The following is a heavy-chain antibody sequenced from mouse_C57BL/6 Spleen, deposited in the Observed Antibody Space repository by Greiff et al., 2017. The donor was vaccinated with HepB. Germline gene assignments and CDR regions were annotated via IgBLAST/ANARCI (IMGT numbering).Heavy chain of an antibody. CDR2: ISDGGSYT. V-gene: IGHV5-4*01. J-gene: IGHJ3*01. D-gene: IGHD1-1*01. CDR3: ARDYYGSSYGFAY. Sequence: EVKLVESGGGLVKPGGSLKLSCAASGFTFSSYAMSWVRQTPEKRLEWVATISDGGSYTYYPDNVKGRFTISRDNAKNNLYLQMSHLKSEDTAMYYFARDYYGSSYGFAYWGQGTLVTVSA. CDR1: GFTFSSYA.